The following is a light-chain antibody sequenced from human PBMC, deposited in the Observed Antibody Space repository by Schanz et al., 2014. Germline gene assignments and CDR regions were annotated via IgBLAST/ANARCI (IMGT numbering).Light chain of an antibody. V-gene: IGKV3-20*01. Sequence: EIVMTQSPATLSLSPGERATLSCRASQSVSSTLAWYQQKPGQAPRLLMYGVSNRASGIPDRFSGSGSGTDFTLSISRLDPEDFAVYYCQQYGSSALTFGGGTKVEIK. CDR2: GVS. CDR3: QQYGSSALT. J-gene: IGKJ4*01. CDR1: QSVSST.